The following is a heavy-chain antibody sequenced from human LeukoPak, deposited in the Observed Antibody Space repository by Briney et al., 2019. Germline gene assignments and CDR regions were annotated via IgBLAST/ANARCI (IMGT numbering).Heavy chain of an antibody. CDR1: GFTFSSYA. CDR2: IWYDENSK. D-gene: IGHD3-22*01. CDR3: ARAGRFYSDSSGYLH. Sequence: PGGSLRLSCSASGFTFSSYAMHWVRQAPGKGLEWVAVIWYDENSKNYADSVKGRSTISRDNSKNTLYLQMNSLGAEDTAVYYCARAGRFYSDSSGYLHWGQGTLVTVSS. J-gene: IGHJ4*02. V-gene: IGHV3-33*08.